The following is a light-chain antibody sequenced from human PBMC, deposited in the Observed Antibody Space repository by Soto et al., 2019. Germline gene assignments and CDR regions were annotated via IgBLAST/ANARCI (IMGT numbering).Light chain of an antibody. CDR2: GAS. Sequence: ENVLTQSPDTLSLSPGERATLSCMASQSVTTKLAWYQHKPGQAPRLLISGASSRATGIPDRFSGSGSGTDFTLTISRLEPEDFAVYYCQQYGSSLWTFGQGTKVDIK. CDR3: QQYGSSLWT. J-gene: IGKJ1*01. V-gene: IGKV3-20*01. CDR1: QSVTTK.